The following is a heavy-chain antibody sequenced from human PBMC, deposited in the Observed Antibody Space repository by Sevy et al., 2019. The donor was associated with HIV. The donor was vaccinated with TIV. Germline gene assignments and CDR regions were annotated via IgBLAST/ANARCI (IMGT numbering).Heavy chain of an antibody. Sequence: ASVKVSCKASGYTFSSYGVSWVRQAPGQGLEWMGWISAYNGNKNYAQNLQGRVTMTTDTSTSTAYMGLSSLKSDDTAVYYCARCTNYDFWSCPHDAFDIWGQGTMVTVSS. CDR3: ARCTNYDFWSCPHDAFDI. D-gene: IGHD3-3*01. V-gene: IGHV1-18*01. CDR1: GYTFSSYG. J-gene: IGHJ3*02. CDR2: ISAYNGNK.